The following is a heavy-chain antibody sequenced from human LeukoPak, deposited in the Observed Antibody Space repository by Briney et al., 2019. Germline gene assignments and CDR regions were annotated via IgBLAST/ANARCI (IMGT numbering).Heavy chain of an antibody. CDR2: ISYDGSNK. V-gene: IGHV3-30-3*01. CDR1: GFTFSSYA. CDR3: AREGYDSSGYPYGDY. D-gene: IGHD3-22*01. Sequence: PGGSLRLSCAASGFTFSSYAMHWVRQAPGKGLEWVAVISYDGSNKYYADSVKGRFTISRDNPKNTLYLQMNSLRAEDTAVYYCAREGYDSSGYPYGDYWGQGTLVTVSS. J-gene: IGHJ4*02.